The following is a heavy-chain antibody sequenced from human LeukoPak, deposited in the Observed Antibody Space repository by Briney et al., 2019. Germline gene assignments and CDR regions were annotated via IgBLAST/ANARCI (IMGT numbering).Heavy chain of an antibody. J-gene: IGHJ4*02. CDR1: GFTFTISA. CDR2: IFVDSGNT. Sequence: SVKVSCKASGFTFTISAVQWVRQARGQRLEWIGWIFVDSGNTNYAQKFKERVTITRDMSTSTDYMELSSLRSEDTAVYYCAAVPAATYYYDSSGPGGFDYWGQGTLVTVSS. V-gene: IGHV1-58*01. D-gene: IGHD3-22*01. CDR3: AAVPAATYYYDSSGPGGFDY.